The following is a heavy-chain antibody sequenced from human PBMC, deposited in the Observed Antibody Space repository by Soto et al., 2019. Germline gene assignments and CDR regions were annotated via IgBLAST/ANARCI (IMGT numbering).Heavy chain of an antibody. D-gene: IGHD6-13*01. V-gene: IGHV3-30*18. Sequence: QVQLVESGGGVVQPGRSLTLSCAASGFTFSNYAMHWVRQAPGKGLEWVAVISYDGTNKYYADSVKGRFTISRDDSKNTLYLQMNSLSAEDTAVYYCAKDRRSSWTFDYWGQGTLVTVSS. J-gene: IGHJ4*02. CDR3: AKDRRSSWTFDY. CDR1: GFTFSNYA. CDR2: ISYDGTNK.